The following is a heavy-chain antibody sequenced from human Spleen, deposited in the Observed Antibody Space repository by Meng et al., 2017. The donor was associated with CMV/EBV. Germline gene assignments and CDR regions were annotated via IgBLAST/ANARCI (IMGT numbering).Heavy chain of an antibody. CDR1: GGSISTFTYY. V-gene: IGHV4-39*02. D-gene: IGHD2-2*01. CDR3: ARGVRKYCSSTSCYNYYYGMDV. CDR2: IYSGGST. Sequence: SETLSLTCTVSGGSISTFTYYWGWIRQPPGKGLEWIGSIYSGGSTNYNPSLRSRVTISLDTSKNQFSLKLSSVTAADTAVYYCARGVRKYCSSTSCYNYYYGMDVWGQGTTVTVSS. J-gene: IGHJ6*02.